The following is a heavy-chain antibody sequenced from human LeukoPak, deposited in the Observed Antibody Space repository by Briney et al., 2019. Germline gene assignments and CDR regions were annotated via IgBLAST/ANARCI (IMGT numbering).Heavy chain of an antibody. J-gene: IGHJ6*03. CDR2: INSDGSST. V-gene: IGHV3-74*01. CDR3: ARGGGIVGATYYYYYMDV. CDR1: GFTLSSYW. Sequence: GGSLRLSCAASGFTLSSYWMHWVRQAPGKGLVWVSRINSDGSSTSYADSVKGRFTISRDNAKNTLCLQMNSLRAEDTAVYYCARGGGIVGATYYYYYMDVGGKGTTVTVSS. D-gene: IGHD1-26*01.